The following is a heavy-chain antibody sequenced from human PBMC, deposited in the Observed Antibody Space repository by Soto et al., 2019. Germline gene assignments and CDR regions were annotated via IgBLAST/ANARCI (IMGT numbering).Heavy chain of an antibody. D-gene: IGHD3-10*01. CDR1: GGSISSSNW. CDR3: ARRWGEGRVDY. J-gene: IGHJ4*02. CDR2: IYHSGNT. V-gene: IGHV4-4*02. Sequence: QVQLQESGPGLVKPSGTLSLTCAVSGGSISSSNWWSWVRQPPGKGLEWIGEIYHSGNTNYNPSLKSRVTMAVDKSRNKCSLKLSSVTAADTAVYYCARRWGEGRVDYWGQVTLVTVSS.